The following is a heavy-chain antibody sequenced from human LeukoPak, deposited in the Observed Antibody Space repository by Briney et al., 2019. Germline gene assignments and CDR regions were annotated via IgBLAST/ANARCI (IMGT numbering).Heavy chain of an antibody. V-gene: IGHV4-59*01. CDR1: GGSISSYY. J-gene: IGHJ4*02. CDR2: IYYSGST. CDR3: ARDYGGKCDY. Sequence: SETLSLTCTVSGGSISSYYWSWTRQPPGKGLEWIGYIYYSGSTNYNPSLKSRVTISADTSKNQFSLKLSSVTAADTAFYYCARDYGGKCDYWGQGTLVTVSS. D-gene: IGHD4-23*01.